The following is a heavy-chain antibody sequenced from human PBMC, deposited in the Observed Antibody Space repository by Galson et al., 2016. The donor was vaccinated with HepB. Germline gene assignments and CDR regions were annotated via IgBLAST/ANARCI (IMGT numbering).Heavy chain of an antibody. D-gene: IGHD4-17*01. CDR3: ARDRDYNDFIYYGMDV. J-gene: IGHJ6*02. CDR1: GFSFSERS. CDR2: INPHNGGT. V-gene: IGHV1-2*06. Sequence: SVKVSCKASGFSFSERSVYWMRQAPGQGLQLMGRINPHNGGTNSAEKFEGRLTITRDTSITTVYMELSRLTSDDTAVYYCARDRDYNDFIYYGMDVWGQGTTVTFSS.